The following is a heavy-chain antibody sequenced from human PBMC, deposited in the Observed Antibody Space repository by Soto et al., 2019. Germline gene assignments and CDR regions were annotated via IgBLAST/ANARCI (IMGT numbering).Heavy chain of an antibody. J-gene: IGHJ6*03. CDR1: GGSISRGGYY. D-gene: IGHD5-12*01. Sequence: QVQLQESGPGLVKPSQTLSLTCTVSGGSISRGGYYWSWIRQHPGKGLEWIGYIYYSGGTYYNPSLKSRGTISVYTSENQFSLRLSSVTAADTAVYYCARKDSGYADYMDVWGKGTAVTVSS. CDR3: ARKDSGYADYMDV. CDR2: IYYSGGT. V-gene: IGHV4-31*03.